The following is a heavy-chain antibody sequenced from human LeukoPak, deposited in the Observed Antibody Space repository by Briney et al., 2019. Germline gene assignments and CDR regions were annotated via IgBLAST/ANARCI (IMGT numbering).Heavy chain of an antibody. CDR3: AAGAGWLIDY. V-gene: IGHV3-7*01. Sequence: GGSLRLSCAASGFTFSNYWMNWVRQAPGKGLEWVAIIRKDGSEKIYVDSVRGRFTISRDNAKNTLYLQMNSLRAEDTAVYYCAAGAGWLIDYWGQGTLVTVSS. D-gene: IGHD6-19*01. CDR1: GFTFSNYW. CDR2: IRKDGSEK. J-gene: IGHJ4*02.